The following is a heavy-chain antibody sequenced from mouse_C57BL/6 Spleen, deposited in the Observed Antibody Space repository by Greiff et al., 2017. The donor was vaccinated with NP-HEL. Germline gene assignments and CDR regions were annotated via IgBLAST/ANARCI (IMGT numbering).Heavy chain of an antibody. CDR1: GYTFTDYY. J-gene: IGHJ2*01. CDR2: IYPGSGNT. V-gene: IGHV1-76*01. Sequence: QVQLQQSGAELVRPGASVKLSCKASGYTFTDYYINWVKQRPGQGLEWIARIYPGSGNTYYNEKFKGKATLTAEKSSSTAYMQLSSLTSEDSAVYFCARDYYYSNYEVYFDYWGQGTTLTVSS. D-gene: IGHD2-5*01. CDR3: ARDYYYSNYEVYFDY.